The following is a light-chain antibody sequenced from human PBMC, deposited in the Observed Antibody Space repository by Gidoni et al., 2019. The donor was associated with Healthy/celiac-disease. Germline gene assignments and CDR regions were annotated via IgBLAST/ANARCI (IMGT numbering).Light chain of an antibody. Sequence: QSALTQPASVSGSPGQSITIPCTGTSSDVWSYNLVSWYQQHPGKAPKLMIYEGSKRPSGVSNRFSGSKSGNTASLTISGLQAEDEADYYCCSYAGSPYVFGTGTKVTVL. J-gene: IGLJ1*01. CDR3: CSYAGSPYV. CDR2: EGS. CDR1: SSDVWSYNL. V-gene: IGLV2-23*01.